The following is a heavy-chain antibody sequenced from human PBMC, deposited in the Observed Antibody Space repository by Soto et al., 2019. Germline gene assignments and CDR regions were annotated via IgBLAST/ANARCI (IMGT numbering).Heavy chain of an antibody. CDR3: ARHSVEGSWSAFDY. Sequence: PSETLSLTCTVSGGSMSSYYWSWIRQPPGKGLEWIAYIYYSGSTNYNPSLKSRVTISVDTSKHQFSLKLTSVTAADTAVYYCARHSVEGSWSAFDYWGQGALVTGSS. D-gene: IGHD6-13*01. V-gene: IGHV4-59*08. CDR1: GGSMSSYY. J-gene: IGHJ4*02. CDR2: IYYSGST.